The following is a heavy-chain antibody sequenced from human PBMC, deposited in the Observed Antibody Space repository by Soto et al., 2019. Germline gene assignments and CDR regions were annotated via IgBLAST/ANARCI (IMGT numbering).Heavy chain of an antibody. J-gene: IGHJ4*02. CDR2: ISASGSGT. V-gene: IGHV3-23*01. D-gene: IGHD2-2*03. CDR1: GFTFSSNS. Sequence: GGSVRLSCSVSGFTFSSNSISWVPQSPGKGLEGGSRISASGSGTHYADSVKGRFTISRDNSKNTVYLQINSLRAEDTARYYCAKDDRGARKSGYYYFDYWGQGTLVTVSS. CDR3: AKDDRGARKSGYYYFDY.